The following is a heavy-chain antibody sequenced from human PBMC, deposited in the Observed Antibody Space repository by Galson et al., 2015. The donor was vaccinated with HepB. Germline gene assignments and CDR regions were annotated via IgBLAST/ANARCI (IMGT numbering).Heavy chain of an antibody. CDR1: GFTFSSYG. Sequence: SLRLSCAASGFTFSSYGIHWVRQAPGKGLEWVAVISYDGSNKYYADSVKGRFTISRDNSKNTLYLQMNSLRAEDTAVYYCAKDKGGSGNSVRPRDYYYGMDVWGQGTTVTVSS. V-gene: IGHV3-30*18. D-gene: IGHD3-10*01. CDR2: ISYDGSNK. CDR3: AKDKGGSGNSVRPRDYYYGMDV. J-gene: IGHJ6*02.